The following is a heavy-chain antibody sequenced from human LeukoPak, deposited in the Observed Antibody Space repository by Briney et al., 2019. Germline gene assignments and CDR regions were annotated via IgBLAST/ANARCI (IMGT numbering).Heavy chain of an antibody. CDR2: ISGSGGST. CDR1: GFTFSSYA. D-gene: IGHD1-26*01. V-gene: IGHV3-23*01. CDR3: AKGQVGATGYFDY. Sequence: GGSLRLSCAASGFTFSSYAMSWVRQAPGKGLEWVSAISGSGGSTYYADSVKGRFTISRDNAKNSLYLQMNSLRAEDTALYYCAKGQVGATGYFDYWGQGTLVTISS. J-gene: IGHJ4*02.